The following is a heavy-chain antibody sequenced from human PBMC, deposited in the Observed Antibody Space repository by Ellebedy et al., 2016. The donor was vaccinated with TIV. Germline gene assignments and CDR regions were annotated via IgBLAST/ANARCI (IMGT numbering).Heavy chain of an antibody. CDR2: ISWNSGSI. V-gene: IGHV3-9*01. CDR1: GFTFADYA. J-gene: IGHJ4*02. CDR3: AKGRGVGPYYFDY. Sequence: GGSLRLXXAASGFTFADYAMHWVRQAPGKGLEWVSGISWNSGSIGYADSVKGRFTISRDNAKNSLYLQMNSLRAEDTALYYCAKGRGVGPYYFDYWGQGTLVTVSS.